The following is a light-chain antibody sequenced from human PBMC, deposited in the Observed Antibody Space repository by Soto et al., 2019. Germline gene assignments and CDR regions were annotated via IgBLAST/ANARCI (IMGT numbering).Light chain of an antibody. J-gene: IGKJ1*01. CDR3: QQYFRLRT. V-gene: IGKV1-8*01. CDR1: QHISTY. CDR2: AAS. Sequence: AIRMTQSPSSLSASTGDSVTITCLASQHISTYLDWYQQKPGKAPNLLIYAASTLQTGVPSRFSGSGSGTDFTLTISDLHSEDLGTYYCQQYFRLRTFGPGTKVEVK.